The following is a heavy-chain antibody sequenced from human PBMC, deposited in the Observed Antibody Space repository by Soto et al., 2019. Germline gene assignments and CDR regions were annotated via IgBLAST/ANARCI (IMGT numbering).Heavy chain of an antibody. J-gene: IGHJ6*02. D-gene: IGHD2-2*01. CDR3: ARNKGYCSSISCYGMDV. V-gene: IGHV5-51*01. CDR2: IYPGDSET. CDR1: GYSFSSYW. Sequence: PGESLKISCKGSGYSFSSYWIVWVRQMPGKGLEWMGTIYPGDSETRYSPSFQGQVTISADKSISTAYLQWNSLKASDTAMYFCARNKGYCSSISCYGMDVWGQGAAVTVSS.